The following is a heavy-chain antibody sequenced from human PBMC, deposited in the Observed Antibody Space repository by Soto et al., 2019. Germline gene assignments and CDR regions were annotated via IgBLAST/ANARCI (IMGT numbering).Heavy chain of an antibody. CDR2: IYYNGDT. J-gene: IGHJ4*01. D-gene: IGHD3-10*02. V-gene: IGHV4-30-4*01. CDR3: ARLMSGAYIDY. Sequence: SETLSLTCTVSGRSISTGQFYWSWVRQPPGKGLEWIGYIYYNGDTYNNPSLESRVTISIDTSKNQFSLRLASATASDTAVYYCARLMSGAYIDYWGHGTLVTVSS. CDR1: GRSISTGQFY.